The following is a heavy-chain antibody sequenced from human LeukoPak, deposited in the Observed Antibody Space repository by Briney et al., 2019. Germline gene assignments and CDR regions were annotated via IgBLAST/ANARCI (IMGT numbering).Heavy chain of an antibody. CDR2: IYTSGST. D-gene: IGHD6-13*01. Sequence: SETLSLTCTVSGGSISSYYWSWIRQPAGKGLEWIGRIYTSGSTNYNPSLKSRVTMSVDTSKNQFSLKLSSVTAADTAVYYCARDDAGYSSSRYASEDSMFDYWGQGTLVTVSS. CDR3: ARDDAGYSSSRYASEDSMFDY. CDR1: GGSISSYY. V-gene: IGHV4-4*07. J-gene: IGHJ4*02.